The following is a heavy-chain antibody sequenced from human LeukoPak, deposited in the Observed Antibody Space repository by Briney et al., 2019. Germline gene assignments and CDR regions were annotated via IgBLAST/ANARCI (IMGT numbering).Heavy chain of an antibody. CDR2: ISAYNGNT. J-gene: IGHJ4*02. CDR3: ARVGDYLFTFDY. V-gene: IGHV1-18*01. CDR1: GYTFTSYG. Sequence: ASVKVSCEASGYTFTSYGISWVRQAPGQGLEWMGWISAYNGNTNYAQKLQGRVTMTRDTSTSTVYMGLSSLRSEDTAVYYCARVGDYLFTFDYWGQGTLVTVSS. D-gene: IGHD4-17*01.